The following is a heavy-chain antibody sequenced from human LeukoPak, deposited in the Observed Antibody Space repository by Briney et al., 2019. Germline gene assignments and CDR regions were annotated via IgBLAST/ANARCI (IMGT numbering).Heavy chain of an antibody. V-gene: IGHV1-2*02. D-gene: IGHD3-22*01. CDR2: INPNSGGT. CDR3: ARGNNYYDSSGYYH. J-gene: IGHJ5*02. Sequence: ASVKVSCKASGYTFTGYYMHWVRQAPGQGLEWMGWINPNSGGTNYAQKFQGRVTMTRDTSISTAYMELSRLRSDDTAVYYCARGNNYYDSSGYYHWGQGTLVTVSS. CDR1: GYTFTGYY.